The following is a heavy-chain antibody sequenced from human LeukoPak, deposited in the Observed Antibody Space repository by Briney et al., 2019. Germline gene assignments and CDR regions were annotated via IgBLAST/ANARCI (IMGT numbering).Heavy chain of an antibody. D-gene: IGHD2-15*01. CDR3: ARTLGYCSGGSCYFDY. CDR1: GYTFTSYG. V-gene: IGHV1-18*01. CDR2: ISAYNGNT. J-gene: IGHJ4*02. Sequence: ASVKVSCKASGYTFTSYGISWVRQAPGQGLEWMGWISAYNGNTNYAQKLQGRVTMTTDTSTSTAYMELSSLRSEDTAVYYCARTLGYCSGGSCYFDYWGQGTLVTVSS.